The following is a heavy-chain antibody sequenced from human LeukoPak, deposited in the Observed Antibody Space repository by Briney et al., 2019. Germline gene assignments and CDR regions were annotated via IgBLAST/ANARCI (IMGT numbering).Heavy chain of an antibody. CDR3: ARHRSPNVYDSSGYYYPDAFDV. Sequence: GGSLRLSCAASGFSFSSYAMHWVRQAPGKGLEWVAVISYDGSNKYYADSVKGRFTISRGSSKNTLFLRMHILRAEDTAVYYCARHRSPNVYDSSGYYYPDAFDVWGQGTMVTVSS. CDR1: GFSFSSYA. V-gene: IGHV3-30-3*01. D-gene: IGHD3-22*01. J-gene: IGHJ3*01. CDR2: ISYDGSNK.